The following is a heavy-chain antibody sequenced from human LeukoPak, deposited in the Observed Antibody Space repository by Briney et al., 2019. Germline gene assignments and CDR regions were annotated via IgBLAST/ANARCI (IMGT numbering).Heavy chain of an antibody. Sequence: GGSLRLSCAASGFTFSSYGMSWVRQAPGKGLEWVSFITTSGATTSYADSVKGRFTISRDNPRNTLYMQMNSLRDEDTALYYCAIMHGYYDGSGYWVQWGQGTLVTVSS. CDR3: AIMHGYYDGSGYWVQ. V-gene: IGHV3-23*01. CDR2: ITTSGATT. D-gene: IGHD3-22*01. CDR1: GFTFSSYG. J-gene: IGHJ4*02.